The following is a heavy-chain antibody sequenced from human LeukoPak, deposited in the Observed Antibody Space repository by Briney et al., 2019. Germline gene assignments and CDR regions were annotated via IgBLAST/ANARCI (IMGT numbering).Heavy chain of an antibody. Sequence: GGSLRLSCAASGFTFSDYYMSWIRQAPGKGLEWVSYISSSGSTIYYADSVKGRFTISRNNAKNSLYLQMNSLRAEDTAVYYCARLFYCSGGSCYPSGPEFDYWGQGTLVTVSS. V-gene: IGHV3-11*04. J-gene: IGHJ4*02. CDR2: ISSSGSTI. CDR1: GFTFSDYY. CDR3: ARLFYCSGGSCYPSGPEFDY. D-gene: IGHD2-15*01.